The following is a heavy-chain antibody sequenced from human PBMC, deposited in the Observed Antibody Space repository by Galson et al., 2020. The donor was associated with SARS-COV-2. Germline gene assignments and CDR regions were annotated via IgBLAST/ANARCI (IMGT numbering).Heavy chain of an antibody. J-gene: IGHJ4*02. D-gene: IGHD3-3*01. CDR3: ARTTIFGVVDRFDY. CDR1: GGSISSSSYY. CDR2: IYYSGST. Sequence: SETLSLTCTVSGGSISSSSYYWGWIRPPPGKGPEWIGSIYYSGSTYYNPSLKSRVTISVDTSKNQFSLKLSSVTAADTAVYYCARTTIFGVVDRFDYWGQGTLVTVSS. V-gene: IGHV4-39*01.